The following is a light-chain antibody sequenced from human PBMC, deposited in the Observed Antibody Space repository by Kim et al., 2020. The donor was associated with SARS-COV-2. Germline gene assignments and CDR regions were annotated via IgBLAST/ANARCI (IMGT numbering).Light chain of an antibody. CDR2: GGS. Sequence: SPGERATLSYRASQNVGTHLAWYQHKPGQAPRLLIFGGSTRATGFPDRFSASGSGTDFTLTISGLEPEDVAVYYCQQYDTSRTWTFGQGTKVDIK. CDR3: QQYDTSRTWT. V-gene: IGKV3-20*01. CDR1: QNVGTH. J-gene: IGKJ1*01.